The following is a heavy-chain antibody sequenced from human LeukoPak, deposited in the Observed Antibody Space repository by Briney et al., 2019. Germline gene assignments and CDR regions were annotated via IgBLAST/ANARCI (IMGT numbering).Heavy chain of an antibody. V-gene: IGHV5-51*01. CDR3: ARGLWGSCSSTSCYYFDP. CDR2: IYPGDSDT. CDR1: GYSFTSYW. Sequence: GESLKISCKGSGYSFTSYWIGWVRQMPGKGLEWMGIIYPGDSDTRYSPSFQGQVTISADKSISTAYLQWSSLKASDTAMYYCARGLWGSCSSTSCYYFDPRGQGTLVTVSS. J-gene: IGHJ5*02. D-gene: IGHD2-2*01.